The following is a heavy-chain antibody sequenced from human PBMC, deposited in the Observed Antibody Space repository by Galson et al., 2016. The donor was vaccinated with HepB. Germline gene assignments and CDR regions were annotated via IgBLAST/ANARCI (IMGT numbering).Heavy chain of an antibody. CDR1: GFTFSSYA. V-gene: IGHV3-30-3*01. Sequence: SLRLSCAASGFTFSSYAMHWVRQAPGKGLEWVALISYDGNNKYYADSVRGRFTISRDNSKNTLYLQMNSLRPEDTAVYYCARKWAYDRTRIDYWGQGTLVNVSS. CDR3: ARKWAYDRTRIDY. CDR2: ISYDGNNK. D-gene: IGHD3-22*01. J-gene: IGHJ4*02.